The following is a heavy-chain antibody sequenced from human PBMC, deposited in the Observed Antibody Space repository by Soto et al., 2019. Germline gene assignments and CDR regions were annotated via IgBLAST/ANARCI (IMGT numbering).Heavy chain of an antibody. Sequence: QVQLQESGPGLVKPSGTLSLSCAVSGGSVSNNNWWSWVRQSPGNGLEWIGEIHHSGGPSYNQSIESRATLSVDKSKNELSLRLNYVTAADTAVYYCTKNSAYALDYWGLGILVTVSS. CDR2: IHHSGGP. V-gene: IGHV4-4*02. CDR3: TKNSAYALDY. D-gene: IGHD5-12*01. CDR1: GGSVSNNNW. J-gene: IGHJ4*02.